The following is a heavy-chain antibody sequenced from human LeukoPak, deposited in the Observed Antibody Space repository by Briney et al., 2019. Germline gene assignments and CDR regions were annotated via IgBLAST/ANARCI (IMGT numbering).Heavy chain of an antibody. Sequence: GGSLRLSCSASGFTFSTYNMNWVRQAPGKGLEWVSFIGTSSGAIYYADSVKGRFTNSRDDGKKSLYLQMNSLRGEDTAVYYCARNLDSWGQGALVTVSS. V-gene: IGHV3-48*01. J-gene: IGHJ5*01. CDR3: ARNLDS. CDR2: IGTSSGAI. CDR1: GFTFSTYN.